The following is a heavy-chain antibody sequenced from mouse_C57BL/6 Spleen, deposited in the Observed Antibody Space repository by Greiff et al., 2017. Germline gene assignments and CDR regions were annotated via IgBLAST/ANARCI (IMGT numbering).Heavy chain of an antibody. CDR2: LYPRNGGT. V-gene: IGHV1-53*01. CDR3: ATTVVRDGYYYYAMDY. Sequence: VQLQQPGTELVKPGASVKLSCKASGYTFTSYWMNWVKQRPGQGLEWIGHLYPRNGGTNYNEKFKSKATLTADKSSSTAYMQLSSLTSEDSAVYYCATTVVRDGYYYYAMDYWGQGTSVTVSS. D-gene: IGHD2-3*01. CDR1: GYTFTSYW. J-gene: IGHJ4*01.